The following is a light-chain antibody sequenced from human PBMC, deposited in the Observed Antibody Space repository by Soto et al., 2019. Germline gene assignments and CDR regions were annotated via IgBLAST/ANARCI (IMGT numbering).Light chain of an antibody. CDR1: SSNIGTNA. V-gene: IGLV1-44*01. Sequence: QSALTQPPSASGTPGQRVTISCSGGSSNIGTNAVNWYQQLPGTAPKLLIYNNNQRPSGVPDRFSGSKSGTSASQAISGLQSEDEADYYCAAWDDSLNGYVFGTGNKVTVL. J-gene: IGLJ1*01. CDR2: NNN. CDR3: AAWDDSLNGYV.